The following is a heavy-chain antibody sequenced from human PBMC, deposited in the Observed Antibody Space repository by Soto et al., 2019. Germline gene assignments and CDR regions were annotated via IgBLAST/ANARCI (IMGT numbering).Heavy chain of an antibody. J-gene: IGHJ6*02. Sequence: GGSLSLSCAASGFTFDDYAMHWVRQAPGKGLEWVSGISWNSGSIGYADSVKGRFTISRDNAKNSLYLQMNSLRAEDTALYYCAKDYFPYYYYYYGMDVWGQGTTVTVSS. CDR3: AKDYFPYYYYYYGMDV. V-gene: IGHV3-9*01. CDR2: ISWNSGSI. CDR1: GFTFDDYA.